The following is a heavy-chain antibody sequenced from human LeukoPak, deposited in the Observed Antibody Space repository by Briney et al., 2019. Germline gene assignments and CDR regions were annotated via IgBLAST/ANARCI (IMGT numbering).Heavy chain of an antibody. V-gene: IGHV4-30-4*01. CDR2: IYYSGST. D-gene: IGHD6-19*01. CDR1: GGSISSGDYY. Sequence: SETLSLTCTVSGGSISSGDYYWSWIRQPPGKGLEWIGYIYYSGSTYYNPSLKSRVTISVDTSKNQFSLKLSSVTAADTAVYYCASAVAGTGGWFDPWGQGTLVTVSS. CDR3: ASAVAGTGGWFDP. J-gene: IGHJ5*02.